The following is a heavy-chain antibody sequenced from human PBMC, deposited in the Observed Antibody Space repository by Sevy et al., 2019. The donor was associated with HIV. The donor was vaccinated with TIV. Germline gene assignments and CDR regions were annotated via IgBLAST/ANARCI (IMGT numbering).Heavy chain of an antibody. CDR1: GFTFDDYG. V-gene: IGHV3-20*04. CDR3: ARSGDDSSGFYYWWFDP. CDR2: IFWNGGSI. D-gene: IGHD3-22*01. J-gene: IGHJ5*02. Sequence: GGSLRLSCAASGFTFDDYGMSWVRQAPGKGLEWVSGIFWNGGSISYADSVWGRFTISGDNANNSLYLQMNSLGAEDTAFYYCARSGDDSSGFYYWWFDPWGQGTLVTVSS.